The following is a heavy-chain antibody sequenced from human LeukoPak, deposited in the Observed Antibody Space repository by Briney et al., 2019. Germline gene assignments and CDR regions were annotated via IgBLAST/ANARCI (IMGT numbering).Heavy chain of an antibody. D-gene: IGHD6-13*01. CDR1: GYSFTNYW. CDR3: ARLTSSWSFDY. V-gene: IGHV5-51*01. J-gene: IGHJ4*02. CDR2: ISPDGSDT. Sequence: GESLKISFKGSGYSFTNYWIGWVRQMPGKGLEWMGIISPDGSDTRYSPSFQGQVTISADKSITTAYLQWNSLKASDTAMYYCARLTSSWSFDYWGQGTLVTVSS.